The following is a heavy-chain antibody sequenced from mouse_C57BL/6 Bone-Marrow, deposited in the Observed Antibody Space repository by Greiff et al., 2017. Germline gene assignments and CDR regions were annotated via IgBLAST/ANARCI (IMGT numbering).Heavy chain of an antibody. CDR1: GYTFTSYW. D-gene: IGHD1-1*01. CDR2: IDPSDSYT. V-gene: IGHV1-69*01. J-gene: IGHJ3*01. CDR3: ALVYYYGSSYAWFAY. Sequence: VKLQQPGAELVMPGASVKLSCKASGYTFTSYWMHWVKQRPGQGLEWIGEIDPSDSYTNYNQKFKGKSTLTVDKSSSPAYMQLSSLTSEDSAVYYCALVYYYGSSYAWFAYWGQGTLVTVSA.